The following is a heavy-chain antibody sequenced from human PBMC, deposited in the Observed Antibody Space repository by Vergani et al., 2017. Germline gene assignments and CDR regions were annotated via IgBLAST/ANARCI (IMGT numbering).Heavy chain of an antibody. CDR2: IYYSGST. D-gene: IGHD1-26*01. CDR1: GGSISSYY. Sequence: QVQLQESGPGLVKPSQTLSLTCTVSGGSISSYYWSWIRQPPGKGLEWIGYIYYSGSTNYNPSLKSRVTISVDTSKNQFSLKLSSVTAADTAVYYCARAEVGGGFDYWGQGTLVTVSS. CDR3: ARAEVGGGFDY. V-gene: IGHV4-59*08. J-gene: IGHJ4*02.